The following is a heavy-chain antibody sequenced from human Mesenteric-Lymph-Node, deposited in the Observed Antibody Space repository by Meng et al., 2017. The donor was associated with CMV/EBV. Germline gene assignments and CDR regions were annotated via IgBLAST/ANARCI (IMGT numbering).Heavy chain of an antibody. D-gene: IGHD6-13*01. J-gene: IGHJ4*02. CDR2: INPNSGGT. CDR1: GYTFTSYD. CDR3: ARDRYSSSWYYFDY. Sequence: ASVKVSCKASGYTFTSYDINWVRQPPGQGLEWMGWINPNSGGTNYAQKFQGRVTMTRDTSISTAYLELSRLRSDDTAVYYCARDRYSSSWYYFDYWGQGTLVTVSS. V-gene: IGHV1-2*02.